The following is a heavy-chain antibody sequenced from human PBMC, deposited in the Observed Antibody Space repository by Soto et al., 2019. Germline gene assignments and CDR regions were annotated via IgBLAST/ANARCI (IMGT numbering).Heavy chain of an antibody. J-gene: IGHJ6*02. CDR2: ISYDGNTK. D-gene: IGHD6-19*01. CDR3: ARDDDPRNGCYYGMDV. CDR1: GFTFSRYA. V-gene: IGHV3-30-3*01. Sequence: QVQLVESGGGVVQPGRSLRLSCAASGFTFSRYAMHWVRQAPGKGLEWVAVISYDGNTKYYADSVKGRFTISRDNSKNTLYLQMNSLRPEDTTMYYCARDDDPRNGCYYGMDVWGQGTTVTVSS.